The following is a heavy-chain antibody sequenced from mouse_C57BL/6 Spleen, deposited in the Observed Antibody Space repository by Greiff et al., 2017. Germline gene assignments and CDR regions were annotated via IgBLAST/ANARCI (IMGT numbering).Heavy chain of an antibody. J-gene: IGHJ2*01. Sequence: QVHVKQSGAELARPGASVKLSCKASGYTFTSYGISWVKQRTGQGLEWIGEIYPRSGNTYYNEKFKGKATLTADKSSSTAYMELRSLTSEDSAVYFCATPDDSGHYFDYWGQGTTLTVSS. CDR1: GYTFTSYG. V-gene: IGHV1-81*01. CDR2: IYPRSGNT. D-gene: IGHD3-2*02. CDR3: ATPDDSGHYFDY.